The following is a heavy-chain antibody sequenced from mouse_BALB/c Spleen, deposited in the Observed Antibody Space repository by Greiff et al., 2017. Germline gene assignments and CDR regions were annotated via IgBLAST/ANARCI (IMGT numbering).Heavy chain of an antibody. V-gene: IGHV5-6*03. CDR2: ISSGGSYT. J-gene: IGHJ2*01. D-gene: IGHD2-3*01. CDR3: ARRGGYLYYFDY. Sequence: DVKLVESGGGLVKPGGSLKLSCAASGFTFSSYGMSWVRQTPDKRLEWVATISSGGSYTYYPDSVKGRFTISRDNAKNTLYLQMSSLKSEDTAMYYCARRGGYLYYFDYWGQGTTLTVSS. CDR1: GFTFSSYG.